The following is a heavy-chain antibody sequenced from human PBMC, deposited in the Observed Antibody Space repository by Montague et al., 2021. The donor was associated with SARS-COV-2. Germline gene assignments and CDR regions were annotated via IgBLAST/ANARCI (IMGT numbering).Heavy chain of an antibody. CDR2: IDPAGGAT. D-gene: IGHD6-6*01. Sequence: SLRLSCAASGFTFSKFGMNWVRQAPGKGLEWVSTIDPAGGATYYADSVRGRFAISRDNSKNILSLQMDSLTADGTAVYYCASSNFFAYWGQGTLITVSS. V-gene: IGHV3-23*01. CDR3: ASSNFFAY. CDR1: GFTFSKFG. J-gene: IGHJ4*02.